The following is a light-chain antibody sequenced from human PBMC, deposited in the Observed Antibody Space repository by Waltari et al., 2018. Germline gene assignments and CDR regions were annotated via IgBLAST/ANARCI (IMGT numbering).Light chain of an antibody. V-gene: IGLV1-40*01. CDR2: GNN. Sequence: QSVLTQPPSMSGAPGQRVPIPCPGTRPHIRAGPHFHPPQVFPGTPPKLPIYGNNNRPSGVPDRFSGSKSDTSASLAIGGLQAEDEADYYCQSFDIRLSGGVVFGGGTKVTVL. J-gene: IGLJ3*02. CDR3: QSFDIRLSGGVV. CDR1: RPHIRAGPH.